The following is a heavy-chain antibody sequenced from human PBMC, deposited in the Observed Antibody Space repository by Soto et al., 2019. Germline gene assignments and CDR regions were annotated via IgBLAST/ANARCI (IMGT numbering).Heavy chain of an antibody. CDR3: AKNGQPPYYYYAMDV. Sequence: QGQLVQSGPEVKEPGASVKVSCKASGYTFSRYGISWVRQAPGQGLEWMGWISGYNGDTKYAQKVQGRVTMTIDTSTYRVYMELRSLTSDDPAIYYCAKNGQPPYYYYAMDVWGQGTTVTVSS. V-gene: IGHV1-18*01. D-gene: IGHD2-8*01. J-gene: IGHJ6*02. CDR2: ISGYNGDT. CDR1: GYTFSRYG.